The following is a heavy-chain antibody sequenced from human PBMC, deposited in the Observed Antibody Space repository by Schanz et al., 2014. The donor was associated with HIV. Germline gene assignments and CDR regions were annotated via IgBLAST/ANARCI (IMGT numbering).Heavy chain of an antibody. CDR3: ARDRGFGKDISGWYLDY. D-gene: IGHD6-19*01. V-gene: IGHV3-9*01. J-gene: IGHJ4*02. Sequence: EVQLMESGGGLVQPGRSLRLSCAASGFTLEDFAMHWVRQTPGKGLVWVSRVNGDGSSAAYADSVKGRFTISRDNAKNTLYLQMNSLRAEDTAVYYCARDRGFGKDISGWYLDYWGQGTLVTVSS. CDR1: GFTLEDFA. CDR2: VNGDGSSA.